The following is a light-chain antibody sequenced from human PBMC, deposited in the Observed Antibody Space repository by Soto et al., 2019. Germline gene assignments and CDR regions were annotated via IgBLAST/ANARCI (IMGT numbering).Light chain of an antibody. J-gene: IGKJ1*01. CDR1: QSVSSSY. CDR2: GAS. V-gene: IGKV3-20*01. CDR3: QQYYDYPWT. Sequence: EIVLTQSPGTLSLSPGERATLSCRASQSVSSSYLAWYQQKPGQAPRLLIYGASSRATGIPDRFSGSGSGTDFTLTISRLEPEDFATYYCQQYYDYPWTFGQGTKVEIK.